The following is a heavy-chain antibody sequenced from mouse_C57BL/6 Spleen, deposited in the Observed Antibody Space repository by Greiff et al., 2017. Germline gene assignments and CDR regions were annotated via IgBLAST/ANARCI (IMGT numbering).Heavy chain of an antibody. Sequence: QVQLQQSGAELVKPGASVKISCKASGYAFSSYWMNWVKQRPGKGLEWIGQIYPGDGDTNYNGKFKGKATLTADKSSSTAYMQLSSLTSEDSAVYFCARCYYGSSSYYFDYWGQGTTPTVSS. V-gene: IGHV1-80*01. D-gene: IGHD1-1*01. J-gene: IGHJ2*01. CDR3: ARCYYGSSSYYFDY. CDR2: IYPGDGDT. CDR1: GYAFSSYW.